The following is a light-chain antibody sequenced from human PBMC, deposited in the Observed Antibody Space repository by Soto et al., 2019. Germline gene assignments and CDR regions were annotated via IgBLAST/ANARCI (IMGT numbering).Light chain of an antibody. J-gene: IGLJ1*01. CDR2: TND. CDR3: AAWDDSLNAFYV. CDR1: SSNIGKNT. V-gene: IGLV1-44*01. Sequence: QSVLTQPPSASGTPGQRVIVSCSGSSSNIGKNTVNWYQQLPGTAPKLLIYTNDQRPSGVPDRFSGSKSGTSASLAISGHQSEDEADYYCAAWDDSLNAFYVFGTGTKVTVL.